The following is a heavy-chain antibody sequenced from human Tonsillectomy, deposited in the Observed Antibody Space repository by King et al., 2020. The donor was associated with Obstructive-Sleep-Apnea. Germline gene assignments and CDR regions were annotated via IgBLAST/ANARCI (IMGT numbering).Heavy chain of an antibody. D-gene: IGHD4-23*01. CDR2: IKQDGSEK. CDR3: ASDRGSGNFPYYYYYYGMDV. CDR1: GFTFSSYW. V-gene: IGHV3-7*03. Sequence: VQLVESGGGLVQPGGSLRLSCAASGFTFSSYWMSWVRQAPGKGLEWVANIKQDGSEKYYVDSVKGRFTISRDNAKNSLYLQMNSLRAEDTAVYYCASDRGSGNFPYYYYYYGMDVWGQGTTVTVSS. J-gene: IGHJ6*02.